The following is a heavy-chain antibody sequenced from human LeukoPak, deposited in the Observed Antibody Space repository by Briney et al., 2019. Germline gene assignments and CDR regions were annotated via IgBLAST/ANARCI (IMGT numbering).Heavy chain of an antibody. V-gene: IGHV3-7*01. CDR1: GFTFSSYW. D-gene: IGHD3-22*01. CDR3: ARDEYYYDSSGYYLLDY. Sequence: EGSLRLSCAASGFTFSSYWMSWVRQAPGKGLEWVANIKQDGSEKYYVDSVKGRFTISRDNAKNSLYLQMNSLRAEDTAVYYCARDEYYYDSSGYYLLDYWGQGTLVTVSS. CDR2: IKQDGSEK. J-gene: IGHJ4*02.